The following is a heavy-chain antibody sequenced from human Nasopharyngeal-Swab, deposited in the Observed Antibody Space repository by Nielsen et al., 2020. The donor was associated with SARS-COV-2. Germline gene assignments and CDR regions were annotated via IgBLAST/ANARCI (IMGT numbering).Heavy chain of an antibody. V-gene: IGHV4-4*07. Sequence: SETLSLTCTVSDGTISSYYWSWIRQPAGKGLEWIGRIYTSGSTNYNPSLKSRVTMSVDTSKNQFSLKLSSVTAADTAVYYCAREKWLVTYYYYGMDVWGQGTTVTVSS. CDR2: IYTSGST. D-gene: IGHD6-19*01. CDR3: AREKWLVTYYYYGMDV. J-gene: IGHJ6*02. CDR1: DGTISSYY.